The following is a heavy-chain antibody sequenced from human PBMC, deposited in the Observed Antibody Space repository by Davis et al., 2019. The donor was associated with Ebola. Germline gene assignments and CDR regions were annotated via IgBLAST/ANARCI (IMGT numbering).Heavy chain of an antibody. CDR1: GFTFRDYT. CDR2: ISPDGGST. D-gene: IGHD1-14*01. J-gene: IGHJ4*02. CDR3: AKMGTTSDHY. Sequence: GESLQISCAASGFTFRDYTMHWVRQAPGKGLQWVSLISPDGGSTYYGDSVKGRFTISRDNSKNSLYLQMNSLRIEDTAFYYCAKMGTTSDHYWGQGTLVTVSS. V-gene: IGHV3-43*01.